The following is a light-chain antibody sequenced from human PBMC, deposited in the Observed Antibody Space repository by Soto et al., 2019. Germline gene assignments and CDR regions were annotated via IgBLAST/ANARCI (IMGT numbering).Light chain of an antibody. CDR3: QQYNNWPLT. J-gene: IGKJ3*01. Sequence: EIVMTQSPATLSVSPGERATLSCRASQSVSSNLAWYQQKPGQAPRLLIYGASTRATGIPARFSGSGSGTEFTLTISSLQSEDFVVYYCQQYNNWPLTFGPGTKVAIK. CDR1: QSVSSN. V-gene: IGKV3-15*01. CDR2: GAS.